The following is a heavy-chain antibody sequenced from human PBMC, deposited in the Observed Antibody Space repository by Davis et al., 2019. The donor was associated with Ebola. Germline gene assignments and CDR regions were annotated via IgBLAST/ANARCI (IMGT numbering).Heavy chain of an antibody. V-gene: IGHV1-24*01. CDR2: FDPEHGGA. CDR3: ARGPTGMIDY. Sequence: AASVKVSCKVSGYTLVELSMHWVRQTPGKGLEWMGVFDPEHGGAIFAQKFQGRVILTEDTSTGTAYMELSSLRSEDTAVYYCARGPTGMIDYWGGGTLVTVSS. D-gene: IGHD3-10*01. CDR1: GYTLVELS. J-gene: IGHJ4*02.